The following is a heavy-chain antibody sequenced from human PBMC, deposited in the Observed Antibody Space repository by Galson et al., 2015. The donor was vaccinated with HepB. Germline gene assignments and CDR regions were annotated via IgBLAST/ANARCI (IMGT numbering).Heavy chain of an antibody. CDR1: GFTFDNYA. J-gene: IGHJ4*02. V-gene: IGHV3-9*01. Sequence: SLRLSCAASGFTFDNYAMHWVRQAPGKGLEWVSGISWNSGSIGYADSVKGRFTISRDNAKNSLYLQMNSLRAEDTALYYCEKVPLGDIAAAGHFDYWGQGTLVTVSS. CDR2: ISWNSGSI. D-gene: IGHD6-13*01. CDR3: EKVPLGDIAAAGHFDY.